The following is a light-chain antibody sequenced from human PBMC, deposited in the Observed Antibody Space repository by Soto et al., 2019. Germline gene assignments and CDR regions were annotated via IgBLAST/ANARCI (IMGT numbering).Light chain of an antibody. Sequence: DIPMTQSPSSLSASVGDRVTITCRASQSISNFLNWYQQKPGKAPNLLIYAASSLQSGVPSRFSGSGSGTDFTLTISSLQPEDFATFYCQQTYSTPWTFGQGTRVEI. V-gene: IGKV1-39*01. CDR2: AAS. J-gene: IGKJ1*01. CDR1: QSISNF. CDR3: QQTYSTPWT.